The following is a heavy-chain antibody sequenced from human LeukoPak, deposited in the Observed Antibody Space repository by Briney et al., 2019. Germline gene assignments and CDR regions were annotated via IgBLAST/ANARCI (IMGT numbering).Heavy chain of an antibody. J-gene: IGHJ4*02. CDR3: AKDRDYSGGWYQADY. CDR2: ISGSGGST. CDR1: GFTFSSYA. D-gene: IGHD6-19*01. Sequence: GGSLRLSCAASGFTFSSYAMSWGRQAQGKGLEWVSAISGSGGSTYYADSVKGRFTISRDNSKNTLYLQMNSLRAEDTAVYYCAKDRDYSGGWYQADYWGQGTLVTVSS. V-gene: IGHV3-23*01.